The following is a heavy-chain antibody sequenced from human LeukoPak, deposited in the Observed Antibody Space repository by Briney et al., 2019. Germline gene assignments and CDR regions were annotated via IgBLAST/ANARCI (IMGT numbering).Heavy chain of an antibody. CDR1: GFTFSIYA. CDR2: ISDSGGST. Sequence: GGSLRLSCAASGFTFSIYAMSWVRQAPGKGLEWVSTISDSGGSTYYTDSVKGRFTISRDNSKSTLYLQMNSLRAEDTAVYYCARPTLAAVGQPSYYHYGMDVWGQGTTVTVSS. D-gene: IGHD6-13*01. J-gene: IGHJ6*02. CDR3: ARPTLAAVGQPSYYHYGMDV. V-gene: IGHV3-23*01.